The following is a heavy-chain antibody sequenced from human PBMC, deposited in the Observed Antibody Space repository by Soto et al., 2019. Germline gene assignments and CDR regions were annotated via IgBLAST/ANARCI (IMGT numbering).Heavy chain of an antibody. CDR3: ARLVFGYSYGGSPNDY. CDR2: IIPIFGTA. V-gene: IGHV1-69*13. Sequence: ASVKVSCKASGGTFSSYAISWVRQAPGQGLEWMGGIIPIFGTANYAQKFQGRVTITADESTSTAYMELSSLRSEDTAVYYCARLVFGYSYGGSPNDYWGQGTLVTVSS. CDR1: GGTFSSYA. J-gene: IGHJ4*02. D-gene: IGHD5-18*01.